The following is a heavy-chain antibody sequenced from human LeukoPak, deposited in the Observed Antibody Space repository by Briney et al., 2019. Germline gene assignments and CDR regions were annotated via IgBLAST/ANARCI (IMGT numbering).Heavy chain of an antibody. CDR1: GFTFSSYS. D-gene: IGHD1-26*01. CDR2: ISSSSSYI. J-gene: IGHJ4*02. V-gene: IGHV3-21*01. Sequence: GGSLRLSCAASGFTFSSYSMNWVRQAPGKGLEWVSSISSSSSYIYYADSVKGRFTISRDNAKNSLYLQMNSLRAEDTAVYYCARDRGTYRPIDYWGQGTLVTVSS. CDR3: ARDRGTYRPIDY.